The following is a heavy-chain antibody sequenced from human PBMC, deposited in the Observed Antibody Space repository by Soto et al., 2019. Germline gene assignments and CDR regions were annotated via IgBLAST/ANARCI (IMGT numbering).Heavy chain of an antibody. Sequence: EVQLVESGGGLIQPGGSLRLSCAASGFTVSSNYMSWVRQAPGKGLEWVSVIYSGGSTYYADSVKGRFTISRDNSKNTLYLQMNSLRAEDTAVYYCSSGGYGSGSYYDYWGQGTLVTVSS. J-gene: IGHJ4*02. CDR2: IYSGGST. CDR3: SSGGYGSGSYYDY. V-gene: IGHV3-53*01. CDR1: GFTVSSNY. D-gene: IGHD3-10*01.